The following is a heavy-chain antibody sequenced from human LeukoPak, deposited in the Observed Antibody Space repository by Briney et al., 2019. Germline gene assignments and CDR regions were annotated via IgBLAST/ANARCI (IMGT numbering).Heavy chain of an antibody. V-gene: IGHV3-30*02. J-gene: IGHJ5*02. CDR1: GFTFSSYG. CDR3: AKDLLGYCSSTSCYPNWFDP. CDR2: IRYDGSNK. D-gene: IGHD2-2*01. Sequence: GGSLRLSCAASGFTFSSYGMHWVRQAPGKGLEWVAFIRYDGSNKYYADSVKDRFTISRDNSKNTLYLQMNSLRAEDTAVYYCAKDLLGYCSSTSCYPNWFDPWGQGTLVTVSS.